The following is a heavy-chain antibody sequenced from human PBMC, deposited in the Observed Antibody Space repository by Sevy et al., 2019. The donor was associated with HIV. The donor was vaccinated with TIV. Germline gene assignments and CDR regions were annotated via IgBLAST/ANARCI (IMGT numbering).Heavy chain of an antibody. V-gene: IGHV3-23*01. CDR1: GFTFSSYA. D-gene: IGHD3-22*01. J-gene: IGHJ4*02. Sequence: GGSLRLSCAASGFTFSSYAMSWVRQAPGKGLEWVSAISGSGGSTYYAYSVKGRFTISRDNSKNTLYLQMNSLRAEDTAVYYCATSRAYDSSGYYLGGARFRSPFDYWGQGTLVTVSS. CDR2: ISGSGGST. CDR3: ATSRAYDSSGYYLGGARFRSPFDY.